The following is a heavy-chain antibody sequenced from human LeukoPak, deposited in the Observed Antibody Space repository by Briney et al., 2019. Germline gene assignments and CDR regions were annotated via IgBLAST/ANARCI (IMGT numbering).Heavy chain of an antibody. J-gene: IGHJ6*02. Sequence: ASVKVSCKASGYTFTSYDINWVRQATGQRLEWMGWMNPNSGNTGYAQKFQGRVTMTRNTSISTAYMELSSLRSEDTAVYYCARFGVVVPAASYGMDVWGQGTTVTVSS. CDR1: GYTFTSYD. D-gene: IGHD2-2*01. CDR3: ARFGVVVPAASYGMDV. V-gene: IGHV1-8*01. CDR2: MNPNSGNT.